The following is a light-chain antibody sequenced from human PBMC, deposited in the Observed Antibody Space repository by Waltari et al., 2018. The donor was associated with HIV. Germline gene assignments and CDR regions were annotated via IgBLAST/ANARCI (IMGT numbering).Light chain of an antibody. CDR3: GAYSNDTTFL. J-gene: IGLJ1*01. CDR2: EVN. CDR1: SLDIGYYDY. Sequence: QSALTQPASVSGSPGQSVTISCIGTSLDIGYYDYVSWYQRQPGGAPQILLYEVNRRPSGGSPRFSGSKSGNAAFFATSGLQPDDEADYFCGAYSNDTTFLFGSGTYLTVL. V-gene: IGLV2-14*03.